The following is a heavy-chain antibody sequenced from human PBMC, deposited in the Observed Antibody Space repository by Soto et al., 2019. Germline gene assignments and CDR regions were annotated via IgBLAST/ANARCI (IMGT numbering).Heavy chain of an antibody. CDR2: INAGNGNT. CDR1: GYTFTSYA. V-gene: IGHV1-3*01. J-gene: IGHJ4*02. D-gene: IGHD2-15*01. CDR3: AREVVGARANPFDY. Sequence: GASVKVSCKASGYTFTSYAMHWVRQAPGQRLEWMGWINAGNGNTKYSQKFQGRVTITRDTSASTAYMELSSLRSEDTAVYYCAREVVGARANPFDYWGQGTLVTVSS.